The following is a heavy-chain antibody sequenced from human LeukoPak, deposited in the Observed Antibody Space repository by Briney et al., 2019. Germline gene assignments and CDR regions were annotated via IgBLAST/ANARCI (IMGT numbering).Heavy chain of an antibody. D-gene: IGHD6-19*01. CDR3: AKLNRQWLVDY. CDR2: ISGSGGST. Sequence: GGSLTLSCAASGFIFSSYAMSWVRQAPGKGLEWVSVISGSGGSTYYADSVKGRFTISRDNSKNTLYLQMNSLRAEDTAVYYCAKLNRQWLVDYWGQGTLVTVSS. CDR1: GFIFSSYA. V-gene: IGHV3-23*01. J-gene: IGHJ4*02.